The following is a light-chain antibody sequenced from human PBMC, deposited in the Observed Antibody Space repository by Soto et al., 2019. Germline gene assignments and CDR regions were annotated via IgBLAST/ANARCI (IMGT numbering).Light chain of an antibody. CDR1: QSIRYY. CDR2: GAS. V-gene: IGKV1-5*01. Sequence: RLTQYTPTLSASVGDRVTITCRASQSIRYYLAWYQQMPGKAPKLLIYGASSLQSGVPSRFSGSGSGTEFTLTISSLQPDDFATYFCQQHNSYYQTFGQGNKV. J-gene: IGKJ1*01. CDR3: QQHNSYYQT.